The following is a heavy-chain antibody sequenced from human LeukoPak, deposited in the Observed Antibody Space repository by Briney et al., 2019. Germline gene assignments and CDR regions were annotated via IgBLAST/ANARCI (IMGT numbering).Heavy chain of an antibody. Sequence: SETLSLTCAVYGGSFSGYYWSWIRQPPGKGLEWIGEINHSGITNYNPSLKSRVTISVDTSKNQFSLKLSSVTAADTAVYYCARRTMVRGVPPYYYYYYMDVWGKGTTVTISS. CDR1: GGSFSGYY. D-gene: IGHD3-10*01. CDR3: ARRTMVRGVPPYYYYYYMDV. V-gene: IGHV4-34*01. CDR2: INHSGIT. J-gene: IGHJ6*03.